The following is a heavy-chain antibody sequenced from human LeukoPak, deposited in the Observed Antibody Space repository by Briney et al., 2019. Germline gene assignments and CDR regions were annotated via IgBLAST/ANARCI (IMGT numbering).Heavy chain of an antibody. D-gene: IGHD5-24*01. J-gene: IGHJ4*02. CDR3: ARDLGYNYVTLGY. CDR1: GFTFSSYS. Sequence: GGSLRLSCAASGFTFSSYSMNWVRQAPGKGLEWVSSTSSTSTYIYYADSVKGRFTISRDNAKNSLYLQMNSLRAEDTAVYYCARDLGYNYVTLGYWGQGTLVTVSS. V-gene: IGHV3-21*01. CDR2: TSSTSTYI.